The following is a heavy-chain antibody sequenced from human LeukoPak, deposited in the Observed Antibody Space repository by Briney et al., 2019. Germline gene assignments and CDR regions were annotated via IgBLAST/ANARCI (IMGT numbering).Heavy chain of an antibody. V-gene: IGHV3-21*01. CDR1: GFTFSSYS. D-gene: IGHD6-13*01. CDR3: ARTYSWQQLGNGAFDI. J-gene: IGHJ3*02. Sequence: GALRLSCAASGFTFSSYSMNWVRQAPGKGLEWVSSISSSSSYIYYADSVKGRFTISRDNAKNSLYLQMNSLRAEDTAVYYCARTYSWQQLGNGAFDIWGQGTMVTDSS. CDR2: ISSSSSYI.